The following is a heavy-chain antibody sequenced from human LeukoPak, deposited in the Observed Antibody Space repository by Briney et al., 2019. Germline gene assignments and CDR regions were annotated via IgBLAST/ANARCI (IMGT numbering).Heavy chain of an antibody. CDR1: GVSVSSGSYY. Sequence: PSETLSLTCTVSGVSVSSGSYYWSWIRPPPGKGLEWIGYLHYSGRINSNPSLKRRVTISVDTSKNQFSLKLRSVTAADTAVYYCASSSSDYYYLPGYWGQGALVTVSS. CDR2: LHYSGRI. V-gene: IGHV4-61*01. J-gene: IGHJ4*02. D-gene: IGHD3-22*01. CDR3: ASSSSDYYYLPGY.